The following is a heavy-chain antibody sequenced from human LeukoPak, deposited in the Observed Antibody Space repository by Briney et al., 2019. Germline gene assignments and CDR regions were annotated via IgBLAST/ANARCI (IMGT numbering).Heavy chain of an antibody. CDR3: ARGRPYYYGSGSYFVY. J-gene: IGHJ4*02. D-gene: IGHD3-10*01. V-gene: IGHV4-34*01. CDR2: INHSGST. CDR1: GGPFSGYY. Sequence: SETLSLTCAVYGGPFSGYYWIWIRQPPGKGLEWIGEINHSGSTNYNPSLKSRVTISVDTSKNQFSLKLSSMTAADTAVYYCARGRPYYYGSGSYFVYWGQGTLVTVSS.